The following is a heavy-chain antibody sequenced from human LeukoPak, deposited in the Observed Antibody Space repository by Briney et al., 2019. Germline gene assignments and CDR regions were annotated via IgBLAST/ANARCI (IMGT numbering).Heavy chain of an antibody. J-gene: IGHJ4*02. CDR3: ARVSTKNTGCSPY. V-gene: IGHV1-2*02. CDR2: INPNSGGT. Sequence: GASVKVSCKASGYTFTGYYMHWVRQAPGQGLEWMGWINPNSGGTNYAQKFQGRVTMTRGTSISTAYMELSRLRSDDTAVYYCARVSTKNTGCSPYWGQGTLVTVSS. D-gene: IGHD2-8*02. CDR1: GYTFTGYY.